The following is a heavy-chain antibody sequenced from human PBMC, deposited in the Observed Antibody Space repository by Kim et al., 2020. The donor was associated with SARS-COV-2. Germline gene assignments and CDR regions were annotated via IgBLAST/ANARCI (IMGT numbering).Heavy chain of an antibody. D-gene: IGHD3-10*01. Sequence: GESLRLSCAASGFTFSSYGMHWVRQAPGKGLEWVAVISYDGSNKYYADSVKGRFTISRDNSKNTLYLQMNSLRAEDTAVYYCAKEMGGSGSTRSDVWGQGTTVTVSS. CDR3: AKEMGGSGSTRSDV. CDR2: ISYDGSNK. CDR1: GFTFSSYG. V-gene: IGHV3-30*18. J-gene: IGHJ6*02.